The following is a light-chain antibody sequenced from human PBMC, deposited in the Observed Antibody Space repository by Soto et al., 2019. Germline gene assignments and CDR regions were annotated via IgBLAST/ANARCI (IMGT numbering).Light chain of an antibody. J-gene: IGKJ1*01. V-gene: IGKV1-5*01. CDR1: QSISSW. Sequence: DIQMTQSPSTLSASVGDRVTITCRASQSISSWLAWYQQKPGKAPKLLIYDASSLESGLPSRFSGSGSGTACNLTTISLPPHHFAADSCHQYNSPTTFGQGPKVE. CDR3: HQYNSPTT. CDR2: DAS.